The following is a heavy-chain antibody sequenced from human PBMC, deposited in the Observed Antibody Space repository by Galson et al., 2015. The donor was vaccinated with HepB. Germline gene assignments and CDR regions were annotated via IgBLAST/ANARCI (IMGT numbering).Heavy chain of an antibody. Sequence: SLRLSCAASGFIFGDYIMHWVRQAPGRGLEWDSSIRGSDTYYPDSVKGRFTISRDNAKSSLYLQMSSLRVDDTAVYYCARVLVSSGWYEDHWGQGTPVTVSP. CDR1: GFIFGDYI. CDR2: IRGSDT. J-gene: IGHJ4*02. CDR3: ARVLVSSGWYEDH. D-gene: IGHD6-19*01. V-gene: IGHV3-69-1*01.